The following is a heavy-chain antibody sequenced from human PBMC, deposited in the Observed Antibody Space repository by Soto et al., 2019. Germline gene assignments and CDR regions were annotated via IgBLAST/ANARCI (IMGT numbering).Heavy chain of an antibody. D-gene: IGHD3-10*01. CDR1: GGSISSGGYY. V-gene: IGHV4-31*03. CDR3: AREGGRAYYYGSGSYYSYYYYGMDV. CDR2: IYYSGST. Sequence: QVQLQESGPGLVKPSQTLSLTCTVSGGSISSGGYYWSWIRQHPGKGLEWIGYIYYSGSTYYNPSLKSRVTLSVDTSKNQVSLKLSSVTAADTAVYYWAREGGRAYYYGSGSYYSYYYYGMDVWGQGTTVTVSS. J-gene: IGHJ6*02.